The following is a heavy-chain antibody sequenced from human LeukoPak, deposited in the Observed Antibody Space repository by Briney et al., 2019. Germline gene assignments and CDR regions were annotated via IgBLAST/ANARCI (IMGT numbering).Heavy chain of an antibody. V-gene: IGHV4-39*07. J-gene: IGHJ3*02. D-gene: IGHD2/OR15-2a*01. CDR3: ASFDLTWATFDI. CDR2: IYYSGST. Sequence: EASETLSLTCTVSGGSISSSSYYWGWIRQPPGKGLEWIGSIYYSGSTYYNPSLKSRVTISVDTSKNQFSLRLSSVTAADTAVYYCASFDLTWATFDIWGQGTMVTVSS. CDR1: GGSISSSSYY.